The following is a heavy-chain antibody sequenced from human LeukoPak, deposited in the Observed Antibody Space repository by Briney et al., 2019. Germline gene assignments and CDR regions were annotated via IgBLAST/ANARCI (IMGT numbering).Heavy chain of an antibody. CDR3: ARSPWVTAFDI. CDR2: IYYSGST. D-gene: IGHD2-21*02. Sequence: SETLSLTCTVSGGSISSSSYYWGWIRQPPGKGLEWIGSIYYSGSTYYNPSLKSRVTISVDTSKNQFSLKLSSVTAADTAVYYCARSPWVTAFDIWGQGTMVTASS. J-gene: IGHJ3*02. V-gene: IGHV4-39*01. CDR1: GGSISSSSYY.